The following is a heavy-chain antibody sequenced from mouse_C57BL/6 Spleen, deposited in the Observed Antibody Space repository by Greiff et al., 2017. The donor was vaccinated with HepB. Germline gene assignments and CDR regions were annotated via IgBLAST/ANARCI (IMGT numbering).Heavy chain of an antibody. D-gene: IGHD1-1*01. CDR3: TRDFSTVVAFDD. J-gene: IGHJ2*01. V-gene: IGHV5-9-1*02. CDR2: ISSGGDYI. Sequence: DVQLVESGEGLVKPGGTLKLSCAASGFTFSSYAMSWVRQTPEKRLEWVAYISSGGDYIYYADTVKGRFTISRDNARNTLYLQMSSLKSEDTAMYYCTRDFSTVVAFDDWGQGTTLTGAS. CDR1: GFTFSSYA.